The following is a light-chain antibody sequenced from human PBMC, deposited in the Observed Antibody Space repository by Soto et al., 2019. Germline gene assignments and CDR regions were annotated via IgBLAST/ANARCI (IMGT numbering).Light chain of an antibody. CDR3: QQYGSSPLWT. CDR1: QSVSSSY. CDR2: GAS. Sequence: EIVLTQSPGTLSLSPGERATLSCRASQSVSSSYLAWYQQKPGQAPRLLIYGASSRATGIPDRFSSSGSGTDFTLTISRLEPEDFAVYYCQQYGSSPLWTFGQGTKVDIK. J-gene: IGKJ1*01. V-gene: IGKV3-20*01.